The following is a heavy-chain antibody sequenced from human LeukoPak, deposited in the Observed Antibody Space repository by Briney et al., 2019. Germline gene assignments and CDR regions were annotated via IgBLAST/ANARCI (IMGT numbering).Heavy chain of an antibody. V-gene: IGHV7-4-1*02. Sequence: ASVKVSCKASGGTFSSYAISWVRQAPGQGLEWMGWINTNTGHPTYAQGFTGRFVFSLDTSVSTAYLQISSLKAEDTAVYHCARDPGATIFGVVTLDYWGQGTLVTVSS. J-gene: IGHJ4*02. CDR1: GGTFSSYA. D-gene: IGHD3-3*01. CDR2: INTNTGHP. CDR3: ARDPGATIFGVVTLDY.